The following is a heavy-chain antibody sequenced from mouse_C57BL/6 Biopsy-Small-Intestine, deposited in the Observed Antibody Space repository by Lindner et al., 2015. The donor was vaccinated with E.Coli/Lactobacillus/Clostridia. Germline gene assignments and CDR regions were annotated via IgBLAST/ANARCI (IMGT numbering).Heavy chain of an antibody. CDR2: ISADNGNT. CDR1: GYTFTTFG. D-gene: IGHD2-13*01. J-gene: IGHJ4*01. V-gene: IGHV1-55*01. CDR3: ARAGAAVTTHFDY. Sequence: SVKVSCKASGYTFTTFGITWVRQAPGQGLEWMGWISADNGNTNYAQKVQGRVTLTTDTSTSTAYMEVRSLRSDDTAVYYCARAGAAVTTHFDYWGQGTLVTVSS.